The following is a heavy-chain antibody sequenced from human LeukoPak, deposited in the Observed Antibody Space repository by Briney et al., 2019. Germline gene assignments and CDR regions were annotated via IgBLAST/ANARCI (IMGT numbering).Heavy chain of an antibody. J-gene: IGHJ2*01. D-gene: IGHD2-2*03. CDR1: GGSISSYY. CDR2: IYYSGST. CDR3: ARVDRYYWYFDL. V-gene: IGHV4-59*12. Sequence: SETLSLTCTVSGGSISSYYWSWIRQPPGKGLEWIGYIYYSGSTNYNPSLKSRVTISVDTSKNQFSLKLSSVTAADTAVYYCARVDRYYWYFDLWGRGTLVTVSS.